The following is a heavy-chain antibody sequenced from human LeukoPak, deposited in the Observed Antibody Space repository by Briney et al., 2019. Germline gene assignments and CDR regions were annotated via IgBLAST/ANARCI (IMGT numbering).Heavy chain of an antibody. CDR3: ARVSGSRNYYFGAFDI. J-gene: IGHJ3*02. V-gene: IGHV3-23*01. CDR1: GITFSSYA. D-gene: IGHD3-10*01. CDR2: ISASGHIS. Sequence: SGGSLRLSCAASGITFSSYAISWVRQAPGKGLEWVSIISASGHISNYAESVKGRFTISRDNSKNTLYLQMNSLRAEDTAMYYCARVSGSRNYYFGAFDIWGQGTMVTVSS.